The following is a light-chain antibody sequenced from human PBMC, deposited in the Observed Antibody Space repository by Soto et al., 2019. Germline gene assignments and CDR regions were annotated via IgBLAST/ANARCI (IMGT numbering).Light chain of an antibody. CDR2: AAS. J-gene: IGKJ1*01. Sequence: DIQMTQSPSSLSASVGDRVTITCRASQTITNYLNWYQQKPGKAPKLLIYAASTLLSGVPSRFTGGGYGTDFTLTIDSLQPEDFATYFCQQSYSSPWTFGQGTKVEI. CDR3: QQSYSSPWT. CDR1: QTITNY. V-gene: IGKV1-39*01.